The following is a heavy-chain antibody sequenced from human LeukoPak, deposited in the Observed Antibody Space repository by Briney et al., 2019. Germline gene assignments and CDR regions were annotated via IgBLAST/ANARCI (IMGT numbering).Heavy chain of an antibody. CDR1: GFTFDDYA. V-gene: IGHV3-9*01. J-gene: IGHJ4*02. D-gene: IGHD6-19*01. CDR2: ISWNSGSI. CDR3: ARVGYNSGWYRN. Sequence: GGSLRLSCAAFGFTFDDYAMHWVRQAPGKGLEWVSGISWNSGSIGYADSAKGRFTISRDNAKNSLYLQMNSLRAEDTALYYCARVGYNSGWYRNWGQGTLVTVSS.